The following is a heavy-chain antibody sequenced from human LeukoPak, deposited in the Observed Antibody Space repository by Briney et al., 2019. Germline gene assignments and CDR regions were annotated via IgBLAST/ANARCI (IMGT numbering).Heavy chain of an antibody. CDR2: IHTSGDT. D-gene: IGHD3-22*01. CDR3: AKVMGYDSSGYINY. CDR1: GLTGSHNY. J-gene: IGHJ4*02. V-gene: IGHV3-53*01. Sequence: GGSLRLSCAASGLTGSHNYVSWVRQAPGKGLEWVSAIHTSGDTYYADSVKGRFTISRDNSKNTLYLQMNSLRAEDTAVYYCAKVMGYDSSGYINYWGQGTLVTVSS.